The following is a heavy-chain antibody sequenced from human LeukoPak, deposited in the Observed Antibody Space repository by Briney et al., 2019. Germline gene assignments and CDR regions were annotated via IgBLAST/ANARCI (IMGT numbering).Heavy chain of an antibody. CDR2: IWYDGSNK. CDR1: GFTFSSYG. Sequence: PGRSLRLSCAASGFTFSSYGMHWVRQAPGKGLEWVAVIWYDGSNKYYADSVKGRFTISRDNSKNTLYLQMNSLRAEDTAVYYCAKERGVLLWFGDEPLDYWGQGTLVTVSS. J-gene: IGHJ4*02. D-gene: IGHD3-10*01. V-gene: IGHV3-33*06. CDR3: AKERGVLLWFGDEPLDY.